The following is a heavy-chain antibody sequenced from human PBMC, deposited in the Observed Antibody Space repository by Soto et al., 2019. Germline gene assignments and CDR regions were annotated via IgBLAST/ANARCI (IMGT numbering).Heavy chain of an antibody. Sequence: SLSLPLTVAGDSISSGGYYWSWIRHHAGKVLEWIGYIYYSGSTYYNPSLKSRVTISVDTSKNQFYLKLSSVTAADTAVYYCASNNRHSSSWYYFHHWGHGTLVTVSS. CDR3: ASNNRHSSSWYYFHH. CDR2: IYYSGST. D-gene: IGHD6-13*01. CDR1: GDSISSGGYY. V-gene: IGHV4-31*03. J-gene: IGHJ4*01.